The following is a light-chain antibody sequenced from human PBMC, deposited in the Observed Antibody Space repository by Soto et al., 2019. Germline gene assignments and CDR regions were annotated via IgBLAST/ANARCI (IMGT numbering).Light chain of an antibody. Sequence: DIVLTQFPGTLSLSPGERATLSCRASRPITSNYLAWYQRKPAQAPRLLIYLTSRRATGIPDRFSGSGSGTDFTLTISRLEPEDFAVYYCQQYDTSPLTFGGGTKVEI. CDR3: QQYDTSPLT. CDR2: LTS. V-gene: IGKV3-20*01. CDR1: RPITSNY. J-gene: IGKJ4*01.